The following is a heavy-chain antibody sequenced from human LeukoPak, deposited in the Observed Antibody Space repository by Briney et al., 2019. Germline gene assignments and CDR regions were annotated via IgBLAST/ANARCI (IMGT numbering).Heavy chain of an antibody. CDR1: GFTFSDHY. V-gene: IGHV3-72*01. J-gene: IGHJ5*02. Sequence: GGSLRLSCAASGFTFSDHYMDWVRQAPGKGLEWVGRTRNKANSYTTEYAASVKGRFTISRDDSKNSLYLQMNSLKTEDTAVYYCASFRLGELSLYTAWGQGTLVTVSS. CDR3: ASFRLGELSLYTA. D-gene: IGHD3-16*02. CDR2: TRNKANSYTT.